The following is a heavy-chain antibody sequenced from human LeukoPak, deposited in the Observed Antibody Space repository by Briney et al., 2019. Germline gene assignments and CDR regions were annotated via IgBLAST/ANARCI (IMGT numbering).Heavy chain of an antibody. CDR1: GFTFSNAW. V-gene: IGHV3-15*01. D-gene: IGHD3-9*01. CDR2: IKSKTDGGTT. CDR3: TTDRPPRYFDWFNPDPLDY. J-gene: IGHJ4*02. Sequence: GGSLRLSCAASGFTFSNAWMSWVRQAPGKGLEWVGRIKSKTDGGTTDYAAPVKGRFTISRDDSKNTLYLQMNSLKTEDTAVYYCTTDRPPRYFDWFNPDPLDYWGQGTLVTVSS.